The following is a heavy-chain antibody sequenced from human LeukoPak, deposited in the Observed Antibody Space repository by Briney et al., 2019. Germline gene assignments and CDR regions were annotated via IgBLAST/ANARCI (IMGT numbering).Heavy chain of an antibody. CDR2: IYSGGAT. V-gene: IGHV3-53*01. CDR3: ARDSRRVVVAAKYNWFDP. J-gene: IGHJ5*02. D-gene: IGHD2-15*01. CDR1: GFTVSSNY. Sequence: GGSLRLSCAASGFTVSSNYMSWVRQAPGKGLEWVSVIYSGGATYYTDSVKGRFTISRDNSKNTLYLQMNSLRAEDTAVYYCARDSRRVVVAAKYNWFDPWGQGTLVTVSS.